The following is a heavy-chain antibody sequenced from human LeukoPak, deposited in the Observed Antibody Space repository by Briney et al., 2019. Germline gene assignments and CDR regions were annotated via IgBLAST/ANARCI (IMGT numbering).Heavy chain of an antibody. D-gene: IGHD3-10*01. CDR1: GFTCSSYE. CDR2: ISSSGSTI. CDR3: ARVMYYYGSGSYPTYDY. V-gene: IGHV3-48*03. J-gene: IGHJ4*02. Sequence: SGGSLRLSCAASGFTCSSYEMNWVRQAPGKGLVWVSYISSSGSTIYYADSVKGRFTISRDNAKNSLYLQMNSLRAEDTAVYYCARVMYYYGSGSYPTYDYWGQGTLVTVSS.